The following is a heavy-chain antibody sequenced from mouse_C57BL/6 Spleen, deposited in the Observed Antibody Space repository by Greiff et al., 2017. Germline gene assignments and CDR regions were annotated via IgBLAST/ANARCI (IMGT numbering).Heavy chain of an antibody. CDR3: AREGMGRGFAY. Sequence: EVQLQQSGPELVKPGASVKIPCKASGYTFTDYNMDWVKQSHGKSLEWIGDINPNNGGTIYNQKFKGKATLTVDKSSSTAYMELRSLTSEDTAVYYCAREGMGRGFAYWGQGTLGTVSA. CDR2: INPNNGGT. D-gene: IGHD4-1*01. J-gene: IGHJ3*01. V-gene: IGHV1-18*01. CDR1: GYTFTDYN.